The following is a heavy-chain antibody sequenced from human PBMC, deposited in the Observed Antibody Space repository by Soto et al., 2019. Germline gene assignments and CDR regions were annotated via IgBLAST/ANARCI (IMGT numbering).Heavy chain of an antibody. CDR3: ARQRQTITIFLMRPNYYGMDV. CDR2: MNPKSGNT. V-gene: IGHV1-8*01. CDR1: GYTFTSYD. Sequence: ASVKVSCKASGYTFTSYDINWVRQATGQRLEWMGWMNPKSGNTGYAQKFQGRVTMTRNTSLSTAYIELSSLRSEATAVYYCARQRQTITIFLMRPNYYGMDVLGQGTTVTVSS. D-gene: IGHD3-3*01. J-gene: IGHJ6*02.